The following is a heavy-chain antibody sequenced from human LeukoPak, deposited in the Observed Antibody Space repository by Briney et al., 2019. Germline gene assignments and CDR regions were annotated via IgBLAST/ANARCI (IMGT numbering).Heavy chain of an antibody. CDR2: TQYDGSNE. Sequence: AGGSLRLSCAASRFTFSSYGMHWVRQAPGKGLEWVAYTQYDGSNEQYADSVKGRFTISRDNAKNSLYLQMNSLRAEDTAVYYCAELGITMIGGVWGKGTTVTISS. J-gene: IGHJ6*04. CDR1: RFTFSSYG. D-gene: IGHD3-10*02. CDR3: AELGITMIGGV. V-gene: IGHV3-30*02.